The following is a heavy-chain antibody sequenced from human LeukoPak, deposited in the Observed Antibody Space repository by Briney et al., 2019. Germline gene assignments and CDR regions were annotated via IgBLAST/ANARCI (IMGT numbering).Heavy chain of an antibody. CDR3: AKAAGYGSSRDY. CDR1: GFTFSSYA. D-gene: IGHD3-10*01. J-gene: IGHJ4*02. V-gene: IGHV3-23*01. CDR2: ISASGGST. Sequence: GGSLRLSCVASGFTFSSYAMSWVRQAPGKGLEWVSAISASGGSTYYSDSVKGRFTISRDNSKNTFYLQLNTLRADDTAVYYCAKAAGYGSSRDYWGQGTLVTVSS.